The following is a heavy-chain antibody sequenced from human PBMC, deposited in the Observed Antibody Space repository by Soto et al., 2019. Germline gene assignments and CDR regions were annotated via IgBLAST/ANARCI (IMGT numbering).Heavy chain of an antibody. J-gene: IGHJ4*02. V-gene: IGHV1-2*04. CDR2: INPNSGGT. D-gene: IGHD6-19*01. CDR3: ARDTPIAVAGYFDY. Sequence: ASVKVSCKASGYTFTGYYMHWVRQAPGQGLEWMGWINPNSGGTNYAQKFQGWVTMTRDTSISTAYMELSRLRSDDTAVYYCARDTPIAVAGYFDYWGQGTLVTVSS. CDR1: GYTFTGYY.